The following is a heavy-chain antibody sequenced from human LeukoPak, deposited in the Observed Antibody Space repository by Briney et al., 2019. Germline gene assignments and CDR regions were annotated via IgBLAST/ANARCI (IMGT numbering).Heavy chain of an antibody. CDR2: INHSGST. CDR3: ARGMPYNWNSLPAHYFDY. Sequence: PSETLSLTCAVYGGSFSGYYWSWIRQPPGKGLEWIGEINHSGSTNYNPSLKSRVTISVDTSKNQFSLKLSSVTAADTAVYYCARGMPYNWNSLPAHYFDYWGQGTLVTVSS. J-gene: IGHJ4*02. V-gene: IGHV4-34*01. CDR1: GGSFSGYY. D-gene: IGHD1-7*01.